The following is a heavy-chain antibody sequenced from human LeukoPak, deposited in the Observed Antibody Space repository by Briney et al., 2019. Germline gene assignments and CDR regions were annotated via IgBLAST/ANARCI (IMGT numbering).Heavy chain of an antibody. CDR2: ISAYNGNT. CDR3: ARWGVLLWFGDPRYYYMDV. D-gene: IGHD3-10*01. J-gene: IGHJ6*03. CDR1: GYTFTSYG. V-gene: IGHV1-18*01. Sequence: AASVKVSCKASGYTFTSYGISWVRQAPGQGLEWMGWISAYNGNTNYAQKLQGRVTMTTDTSTITAYMELRSLRSDDTAVYYCARWGVLLWFGDPRYYYMDVWGKGTTVTISS.